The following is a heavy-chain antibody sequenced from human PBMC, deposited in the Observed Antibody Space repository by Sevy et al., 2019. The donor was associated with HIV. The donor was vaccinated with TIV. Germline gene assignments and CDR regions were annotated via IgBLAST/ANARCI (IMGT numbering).Heavy chain of an antibody. J-gene: IGHJ4*02. Sequence: GGSLRLSCAASGLTFSTYSMNWVRQAPGKGLEWVSYISSSSSTIYYADSVKGRFTISRDNAKNSLYLQMNSLRAEDTAVHYCASPLPFYYGSGSEEFDYWGRGTLVTVSS. D-gene: IGHD3-10*01. CDR1: GLTFSTYS. V-gene: IGHV3-48*01. CDR3: ASPLPFYYGSGSEEFDY. CDR2: ISSSSSTI.